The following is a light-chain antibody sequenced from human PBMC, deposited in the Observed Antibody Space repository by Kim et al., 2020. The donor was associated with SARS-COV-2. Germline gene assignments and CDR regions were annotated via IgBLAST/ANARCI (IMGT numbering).Light chain of an antibody. CDR1: PSVTSY. J-gene: IGKJ4*01. V-gene: IGKV3-11*01. CDR2: DAS. CDR3: QQRSGWPS. Sequence: LSLSPGERATLSCRASPSVTSYLAWYQQKPGQAPRLLSYDASNRATGSPARFSGSWSGTDFTLTISSLEPEDFAVYYCQQRSGWPSFGGGTKLEI.